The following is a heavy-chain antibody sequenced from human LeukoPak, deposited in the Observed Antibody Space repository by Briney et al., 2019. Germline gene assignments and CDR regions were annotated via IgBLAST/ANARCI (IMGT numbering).Heavy chain of an antibody. CDR3: ARDRADCSSTSCNNWFDP. D-gene: IGHD2-2*01. CDR2: INHSGST. Sequence: SETLSLTCAVYGGSFSGYYWSWIRQPPGKGLEWIGEINHSGSTYYNPSLKSRVTISVDTSKNQFSLKLSSVTAADTAVYYCARDRADCSSTSCNNWFDPWGQGTLVTVSS. J-gene: IGHJ5*02. V-gene: IGHV4-34*01. CDR1: GGSFSGYY.